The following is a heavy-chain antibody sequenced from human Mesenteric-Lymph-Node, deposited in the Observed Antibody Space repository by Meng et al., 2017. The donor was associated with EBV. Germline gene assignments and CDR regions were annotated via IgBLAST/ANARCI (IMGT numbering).Heavy chain of an antibody. CDR1: GGSFSGYY. CDR2: INHSGST. Sequence: QGQLQQGGAGLLKPSETLSLTCAVYGGSFSGYYWSWIRQPPGKGLEWIGEINHSGSTNYNPSLKSRVTISVDTSKNQFSLKLSSVTAADTAVYYCARDDNTRRWLIPNWFDPWGQGALVTVSS. J-gene: IGHJ5*02. D-gene: IGHD6-19*01. V-gene: IGHV4-34*01. CDR3: ARDDNTRRWLIPNWFDP.